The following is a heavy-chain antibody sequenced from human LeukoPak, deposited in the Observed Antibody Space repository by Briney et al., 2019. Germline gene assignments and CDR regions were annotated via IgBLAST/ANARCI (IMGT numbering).Heavy chain of an antibody. J-gene: IGHJ4*02. CDR2: IYTSGST. D-gene: IGHD3-16*01. Sequence: SETLSLTCTVSGGSISSYYWSWIRQPAGKGLEWIGRIYTSGSTNYNPSLKSRVTISVDTSKNQFSLKLSSVTAADTAVYYCARGLFTYYDYVWGSPRGSYYFDYWGQGTLVTVSS. CDR3: ARGLFTYYDYVWGSPRGSYYFDY. V-gene: IGHV4-4*07. CDR1: GGSISSYY.